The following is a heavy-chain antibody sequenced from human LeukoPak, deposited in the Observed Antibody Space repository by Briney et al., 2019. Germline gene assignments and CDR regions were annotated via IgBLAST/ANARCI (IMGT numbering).Heavy chain of an antibody. CDR2: IYYSGSI. Sequence: PSETLSLTCTVSGGSIGDHYWSWIRQPPGKGLEWVGYIYYSGSINYNPSLNRRVTVSVDTSKNQFSLKLRSVTAADTAVYYCARGGGIAAAREGNWFDPWGQGTLVTVSS. D-gene: IGHD6-13*01. CDR3: ARGGGIAAAREGNWFDP. J-gene: IGHJ5*02. V-gene: IGHV4-59*11. CDR1: GGSIGDHY.